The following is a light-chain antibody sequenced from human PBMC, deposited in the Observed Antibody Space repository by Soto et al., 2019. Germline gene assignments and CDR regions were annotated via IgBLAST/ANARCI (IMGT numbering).Light chain of an antibody. Sequence: QSALTQPRSVSGSPGQSVTISCTGTSSDVGGYNYVSWYQQHPGKAPKLMIYAVSERPSGVPDRFSGSKSGNTASLTISGLQAEDEADYYCCSYAGNSYVFGTGTKLTVL. CDR3: CSYAGNSYV. V-gene: IGLV2-11*01. CDR1: SSDVGGYNY. J-gene: IGLJ1*01. CDR2: AVS.